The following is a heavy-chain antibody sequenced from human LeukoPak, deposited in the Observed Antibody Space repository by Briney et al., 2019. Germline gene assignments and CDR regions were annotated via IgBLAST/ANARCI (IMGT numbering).Heavy chain of an antibody. V-gene: IGHV4-39*01. J-gene: IGHJ4*02. Sequence: SETLSLTCTVSGGSISSSNYYWGWVRQPPGKALEWIANIYYSGSTYYSPSLRSRVTISVDTSKNQFSLKLTSVTAADTAVYYCARHASVSGNWPRPLDYWGQGSLVTVSS. CDR1: GGSISSSNYY. D-gene: IGHD3-3*01. CDR2: IYYSGST. CDR3: ARHASVSGNWPRPLDY.